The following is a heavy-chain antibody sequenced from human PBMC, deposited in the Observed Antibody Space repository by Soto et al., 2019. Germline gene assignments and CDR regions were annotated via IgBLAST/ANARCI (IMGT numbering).Heavy chain of an antibody. CDR2: IIPIFGTA. CDR1: GGTFSSYA. Sequence: SVKVSCKASGGTFSSYAISWVRQAPGQGLGWMGGIIPIFGTANYAQKFQGRVTITADKSTSTAYMELSSLRSEDTAVYYCARVYVLRISTYYYGMDVWGQGTLVTVS. J-gene: IGHJ6*02. V-gene: IGHV1-69*06. CDR3: ARVYVLRISTYYYGMDV. D-gene: IGHD3-16*01.